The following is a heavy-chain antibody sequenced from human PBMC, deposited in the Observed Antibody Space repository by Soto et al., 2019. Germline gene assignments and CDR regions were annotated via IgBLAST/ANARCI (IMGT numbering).Heavy chain of an antibody. CDR3: AKEAEGSSGWYSAFDI. CDR1: GFTFSSYG. Sequence: GGSLRLSCAASGFTFSSYGMHWVRQAPGKGLEWVAVISYDGSNKYYADSVKGRFTISGDNSKNTLYLQMNSLRAEDTAVYYCAKEAEGSSGWYSAFDIWGQGTMVTVSS. V-gene: IGHV3-30*18. J-gene: IGHJ3*02. CDR2: ISYDGSNK. D-gene: IGHD6-19*01.